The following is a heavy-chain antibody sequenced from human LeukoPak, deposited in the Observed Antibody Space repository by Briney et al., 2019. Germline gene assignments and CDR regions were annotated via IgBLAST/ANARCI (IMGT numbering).Heavy chain of an antibody. CDR3: AKPLYQLLPYNWFDP. CDR2: IRYDGSNE. V-gene: IGHV3-30*02. Sequence: SGGSLRLSCAASGFSFSGYGMHWVRQAPGKGLEWVAFIRYDGSNEYYADSVKGRFTISRDKSKNTLSLQMNGLRVEDTAVYYCAKPLYQLLPYNWFDPWGQGTLVTVSS. CDR1: GFSFSGYG. D-gene: IGHD2-2*01. J-gene: IGHJ5*02.